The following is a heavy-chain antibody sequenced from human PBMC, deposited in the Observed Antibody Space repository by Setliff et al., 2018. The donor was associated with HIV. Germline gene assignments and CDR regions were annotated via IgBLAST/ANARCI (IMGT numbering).Heavy chain of an antibody. CDR3: ARDVGVPGRGNALKY. V-gene: IGHV1-18*01. D-gene: IGHD1-26*01. CDR2: ISAYNGNT. CDR1: GYIFTSYG. J-gene: IGHJ4*02. Sequence: ASVKVSCKASGYIFTSYGISWVRRAPGQGLEWMGWISAYNGNTKSAQNLQGRVTMTTDTSTSTAHMELRSLTSDDTAVYFCARDVGVPGRGNALKYWAQGTLVTVSS.